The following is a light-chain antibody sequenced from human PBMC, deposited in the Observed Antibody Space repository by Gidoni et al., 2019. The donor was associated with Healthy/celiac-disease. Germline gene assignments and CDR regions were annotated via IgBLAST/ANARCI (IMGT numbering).Light chain of an antibody. CDR1: QSISSY. CDR2: AAS. Sequence: DIQMTQSPSSLSASVGDRVTITCRASQSISSYLNWYQQKPGKAPNLLIYAASSLQSGVPSRFSGSGSGTDFTLTISSLQPEDFATYYCQQSYSTPQTCGQGTKVEIK. J-gene: IGKJ1*01. CDR3: QQSYSTPQT. V-gene: IGKV1-39*01.